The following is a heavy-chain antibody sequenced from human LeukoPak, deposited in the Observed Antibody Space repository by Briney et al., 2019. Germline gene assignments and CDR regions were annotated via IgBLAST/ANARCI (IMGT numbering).Heavy chain of an antibody. J-gene: IGHJ4*02. Sequence: GGSLRLSCAASGFTFSSHGMHWVRQTPGKGLEWVAAVRYDGSNKYYADSVKGRLTISRDNSKNTLYLQMNSLRAEDTAVYYCARTRGRDGYGFDYWGQGTLVTVSP. CDR3: ARTRGRDGYGFDY. CDR2: VRYDGSNK. D-gene: IGHD5-24*01. CDR1: GFTFSSHG. V-gene: IGHV3-33*01.